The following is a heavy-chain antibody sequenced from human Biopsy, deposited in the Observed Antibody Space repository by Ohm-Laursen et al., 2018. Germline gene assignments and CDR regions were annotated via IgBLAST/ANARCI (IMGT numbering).Heavy chain of an antibody. D-gene: IGHD4-23*01. CDR3: ARGSNDFGGLYFPC. V-gene: IGHV4-59*11. Sequence: SETLSLTCTVSGGSFTGHYWSWIRQPPGKGLEWIGHISYTGYTTYNASLKSRVTISVDTSRNHFSLRLSSFTAADTAVYYCARGSNDFGGLYFPCWGQGTLLTVSS. J-gene: IGHJ4*02. CDR1: GGSFTGHY. CDR2: ISYTGYT.